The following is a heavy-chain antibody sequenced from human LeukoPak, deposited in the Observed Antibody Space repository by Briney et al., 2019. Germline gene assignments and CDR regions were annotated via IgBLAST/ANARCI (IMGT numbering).Heavy chain of an antibody. D-gene: IGHD4-17*01. CDR3: ARKATTGPTKAAFDI. Sequence: SETLSLTCAVSGYSISSSNYWAWIRQPPGKGLEWIGHIYYSGSIYYNPSLKSRVTMSVDTSKNRFSLKLSSVTAVDTAVYYCARKATTGPTKAAFDIWGQGTMVTVSS. V-gene: IGHV4-28*05. J-gene: IGHJ3*02. CDR2: IYYSGSI. CDR1: GYSISSSNY.